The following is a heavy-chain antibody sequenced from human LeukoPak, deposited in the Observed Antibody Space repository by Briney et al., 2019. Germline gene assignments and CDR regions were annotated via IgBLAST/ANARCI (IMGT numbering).Heavy chain of an antibody. CDR2: FDPEDGET. V-gene: IGHV1-24*01. Sequence: ASVKVSCKVSGYTLTELSMHWVRQAPGKGLEWMGGFDPEDGETLYAQKFQGRVAMTEDTSTDTAYMGLSSLRSEDTAVYYCATDQRGAGLGFRYGSGSYNGMDVWGQGTTVTVSS. CDR1: GYTLTELS. D-gene: IGHD3-10*01. J-gene: IGHJ6*02. CDR3: ATDQRGAGLGFRYGSGSYNGMDV.